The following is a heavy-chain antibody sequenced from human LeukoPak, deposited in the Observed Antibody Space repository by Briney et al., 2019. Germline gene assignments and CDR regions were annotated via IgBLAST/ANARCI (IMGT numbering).Heavy chain of an antibody. CDR3: ARYWDSGTYCDY. D-gene: IGHD1-26*01. V-gene: IGHV5-51*01. Sequence: GESLKISCKGSGYSFTSYWIAWVRQMPGKGLEWMGIIYPGDSDTRYSPSFQGQVTISADNSISTAYVQWGSLKASDTAMYYCARYWDSGTYCDYWGQGTQVTVSS. CDR1: GYSFTSYW. J-gene: IGHJ4*02. CDR2: IYPGDSDT.